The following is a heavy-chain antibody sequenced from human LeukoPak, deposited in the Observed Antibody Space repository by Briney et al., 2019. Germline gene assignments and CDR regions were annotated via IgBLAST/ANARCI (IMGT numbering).Heavy chain of an antibody. CDR3: VRGYYDVWSGYYFDF. Sequence: SETLSLTCTVSGGSISSGSYYWSWIRQPAGKGLEWIGRIFTSGSTNYNPSLKSRVTISVDTSKNQFSLKLSSVTAADTAVYYCVRGYYDVWSGYYFDFWGQGTLVTVSS. CDR2: IFTSGST. J-gene: IGHJ4*02. D-gene: IGHD3-3*01. CDR1: GGSISSGSYY. V-gene: IGHV4-61*02.